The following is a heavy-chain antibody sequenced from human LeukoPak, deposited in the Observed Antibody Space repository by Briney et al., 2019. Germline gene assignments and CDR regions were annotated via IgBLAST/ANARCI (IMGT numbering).Heavy chain of an antibody. CDR1: GYTFTGYY. V-gene: IGHV1-2*02. Sequence: ASVKVSCKASGYTFTGYYMHWVRQAPGQGLEWMRWINPNSGGTNYAQKFQGRVTMTRDTSISTAYMELSSLRSEDTAVYYCASQTYYYGSGDAFDIWGQGTMVTVSS. J-gene: IGHJ3*02. CDR3: ASQTYYYGSGDAFDI. CDR2: INPNSGGT. D-gene: IGHD3-10*01.